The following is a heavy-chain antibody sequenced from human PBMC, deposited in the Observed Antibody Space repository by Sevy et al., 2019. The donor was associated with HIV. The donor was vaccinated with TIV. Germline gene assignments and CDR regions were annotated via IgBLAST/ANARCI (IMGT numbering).Heavy chain of an antibody. Sequence: SETLSLTCTFSGGSISSYYWSWIRQPPGKGLEWIGYIYYSGRTNYNPSLKSRVTISVDTSKNQFSLKLSSVTAADTAVYYCAREGGYDYEAPFFDYWGQGTLVTVSS. CDR2: IYYSGRT. V-gene: IGHV4-59*01. CDR3: AREGGYDYEAPFFDY. CDR1: GGSISSYY. J-gene: IGHJ4*02. D-gene: IGHD5-12*01.